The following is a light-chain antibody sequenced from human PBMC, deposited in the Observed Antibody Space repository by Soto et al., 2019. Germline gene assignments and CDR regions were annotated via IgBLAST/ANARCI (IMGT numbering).Light chain of an antibody. CDR1: DIGSKS. J-gene: IGLJ2*01. V-gene: IGLV3-21*02. CDR2: DDS. CDR3: QVWDSSNDHVV. Sequence: SSELSQPPSVSVAPGQTARITCGGNDIGSKSVHWYQQRPGQAPFLVVYDDSDRPSGIPERFSGSNSGSTATLTISRVEAGDEADYFCQVWDSSNDHVVFGGGTKLTVL.